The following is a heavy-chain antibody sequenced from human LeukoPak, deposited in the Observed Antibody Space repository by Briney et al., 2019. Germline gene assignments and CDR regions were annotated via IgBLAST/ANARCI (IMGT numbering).Heavy chain of an antibody. Sequence: SETLSLICTVSGGSISRYYWSWIRQPPGKGLEWIGYIYYSGSTNYNPSLKSRVTISVDTSKNQFSLKLSSVTAADTAVYYCAVSSWYNWFDPWGQGTLVTVSS. CDR1: GGSISRYY. CDR2: IYYSGST. CDR3: AVSSWYNWFDP. J-gene: IGHJ5*02. V-gene: IGHV4-59*01. D-gene: IGHD6-13*01.